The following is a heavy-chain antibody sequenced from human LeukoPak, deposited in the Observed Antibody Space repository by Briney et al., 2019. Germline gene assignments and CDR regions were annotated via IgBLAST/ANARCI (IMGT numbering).Heavy chain of an antibody. Sequence: GGSLRLSCAASGFTFSDYYMSWIRQAPGKGLEWVSYISSSSSTIYYADSVKGRFTISRDNAKNSLYLQMNSLRAEDTAVYYCARDRYYYDSSGYWTTLDAFDIWGQGTMVTVSS. CDR3: ARDRYYYDSSGYWTTLDAFDI. D-gene: IGHD3-22*01. J-gene: IGHJ3*02. CDR1: GFTFSDYY. CDR2: ISSSSSTI. V-gene: IGHV3-11*04.